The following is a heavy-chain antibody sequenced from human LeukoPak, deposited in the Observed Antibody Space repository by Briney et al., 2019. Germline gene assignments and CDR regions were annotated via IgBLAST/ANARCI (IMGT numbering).Heavy chain of an antibody. Sequence: GGSLRLSCAASGFTFSSYAMHWVRQAPGKGLEWVAVISYDGSNKYYADSVKGRFTISRDNSKNTLYLQMNSPRAEDTAVYYCARDYYDSSALNYWGQGTLVTVSS. J-gene: IGHJ4*02. CDR1: GFTFSSYA. V-gene: IGHV3-30-3*01. CDR2: ISYDGSNK. D-gene: IGHD3-22*01. CDR3: ARDYYDSSALNY.